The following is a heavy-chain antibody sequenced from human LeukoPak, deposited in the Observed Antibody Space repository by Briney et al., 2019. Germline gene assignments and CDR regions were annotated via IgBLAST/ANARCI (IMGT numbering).Heavy chain of an antibody. V-gene: IGHV4-39*07. J-gene: IGHJ4*02. CDR2: IYYSGST. CDR3: AREGTYYDFWSGYLYPYYFDY. Sequence: SETLSLTCTVSGGSISSSSYYWGWIRQPPGKGLEWIGSIYYSGSTYYNPSLKSRVTISVDTSKNQFSLKLSSVTAADTAVYYCAREGTYYDFWSGYLYPYYFDYWGQGTLVTVSS. D-gene: IGHD3-3*01. CDR1: GGSISSSSYY.